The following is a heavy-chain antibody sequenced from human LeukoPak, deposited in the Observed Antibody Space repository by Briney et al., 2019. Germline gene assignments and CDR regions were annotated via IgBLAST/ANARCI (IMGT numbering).Heavy chain of an antibody. V-gene: IGHV3-23*01. Sequence: WGSLRLSCAASGFTFSSYAMSWVRQAPGKGLEWVSTISGSGGTTYYADSVKGRFTISRDNSKNTLYLQMNSLRAEDTAVYYCAKRPGSSWLFDYWGQGTLVTVSS. CDR2: ISGSGGTT. D-gene: IGHD6-13*01. CDR3: AKRPGSSWLFDY. J-gene: IGHJ4*02. CDR1: GFTFSSYA.